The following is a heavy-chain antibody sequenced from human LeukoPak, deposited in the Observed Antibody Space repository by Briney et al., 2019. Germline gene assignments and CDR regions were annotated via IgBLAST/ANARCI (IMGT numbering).Heavy chain of an antibody. CDR2: INHSGST. Sequence: SETLSLTCAVHGGSFSGYYWSWIRQPPGKGLEWIGEINHSGSTNYNPSLKSRVTISVDTSKNQFSLNLTSVTAADTAVYYCARSHTTIFGVVVSRWFDPWGQGTLVTVSS. J-gene: IGHJ5*02. D-gene: IGHD3-3*01. V-gene: IGHV4-34*01. CDR3: ARSHTTIFGVVVSRWFDP. CDR1: GGSFSGYY.